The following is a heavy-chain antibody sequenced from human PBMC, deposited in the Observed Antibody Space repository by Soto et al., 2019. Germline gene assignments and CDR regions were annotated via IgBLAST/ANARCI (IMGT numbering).Heavy chain of an antibody. D-gene: IGHD3-3*01. CDR2: MYTSGST. J-gene: IGHJ4*02. Sequence: DTLSLTCIVSGGSISSYYWSWIRQPAGKGLEWIGRMYTSGSTNYNPSLKSRVTMSVDTSKNQFSLKLSSVTAADTAVYYCARGTSARGYYGYWGQGTLVTVSS. V-gene: IGHV4-4*07. CDR3: ARGTSARGYYGY. CDR1: GGSISSYY.